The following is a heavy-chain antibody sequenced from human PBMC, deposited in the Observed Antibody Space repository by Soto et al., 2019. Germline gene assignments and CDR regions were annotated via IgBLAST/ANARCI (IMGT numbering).Heavy chain of an antibody. D-gene: IGHD6-19*01. CDR2: ISGSGGST. CDR3: AKGSSGWYERFDY. V-gene: IGHV3-23*01. CDR1: GFTFSSYA. Sequence: EVQLLESGGGLVQPGGSLRLSCAASGFTFSSYAMSWVRQAARKGLEWVSAISGSGGSTYYADSVKGRFTISRDNSKNTLYLQMNSLRAEDTAVYYCAKGSSGWYERFDYWGQGTLVTVSS. J-gene: IGHJ4*02.